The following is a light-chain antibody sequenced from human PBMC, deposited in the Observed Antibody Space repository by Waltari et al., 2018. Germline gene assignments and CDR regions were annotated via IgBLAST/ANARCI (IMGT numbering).Light chain of an antibody. J-gene: IGLJ3*02. CDR1: SSNIGNNP. CDR3: ASWDDGLNGWV. CDR2: YNN. V-gene: IGLV1-44*01. Sequence: QSVLTQAPSASGTPGQRVIISCSGSSSNIGNNPVNWYQQVPGTAPKLLIFYNNERPSGVPARLSGSKSGTSASLAISGLQSEDEADYYCASWDDGLNGWVLGGGTRLTVL.